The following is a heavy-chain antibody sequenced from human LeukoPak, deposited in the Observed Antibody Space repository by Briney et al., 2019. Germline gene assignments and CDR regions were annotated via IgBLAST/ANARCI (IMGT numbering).Heavy chain of an antibody. Sequence: QPGGSLRLSCAASGFTFSSYAMSWVRQAPGKGLEWVSAISGSGGSTYYADSVKGRFTISRDNSKNTLYLQMNSLRAEDTAVYYCAFPYDSSGYYLAPFDYWGQGTLVTVSS. V-gene: IGHV3-23*01. J-gene: IGHJ4*02. CDR2: ISGSGGST. CDR3: AFPYDSSGYYLAPFDY. CDR1: GFTFSSYA. D-gene: IGHD3-22*01.